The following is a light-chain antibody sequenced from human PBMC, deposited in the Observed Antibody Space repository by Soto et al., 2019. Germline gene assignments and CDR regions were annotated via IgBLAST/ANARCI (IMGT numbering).Light chain of an antibody. V-gene: IGKV1-39*01. CDR2: AAS. CDR1: QSISTY. J-gene: IGKJ2*01. Sequence: DIQMTQSPPSLSASVGDRVTITCRSSQSISTYLNWYQQSPGKAPKLLIYAASNLQSGVPPRFSGSGSGTDFTLTINSLQPEDSATYYCQQSYSIPYTFGQGTKLEIK. CDR3: QQSYSIPYT.